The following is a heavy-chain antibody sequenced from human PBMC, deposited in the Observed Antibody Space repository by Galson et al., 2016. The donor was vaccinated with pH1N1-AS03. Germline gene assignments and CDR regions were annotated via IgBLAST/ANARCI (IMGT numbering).Heavy chain of an antibody. D-gene: IGHD3-3*01. CDR2: IKQDGSEK. J-gene: IGHJ5*02. V-gene: IGHV3-7*01. CDR1: GFAFSTYW. CDR3: AREGDDFWGESKYGPDL. Sequence: SLRLSCAASGFAFSTYWMSWVRLAPGKGLEWAANIKQDGSEKYYVDSVKGRFTISRGNADNSVFLQMNSLRAEDTAIYYCAREGDDFWGESKYGPDLWGQGTLVTVSS.